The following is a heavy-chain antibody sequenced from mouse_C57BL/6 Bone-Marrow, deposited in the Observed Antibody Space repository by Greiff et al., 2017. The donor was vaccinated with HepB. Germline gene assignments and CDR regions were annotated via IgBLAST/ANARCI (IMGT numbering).Heavy chain of an antibody. CDR1: GYTFTDYY. CDR2: INPNNGGT. Sequence: EVKLQQSGPELVKPGASVKISCKASGYTFTDYYMNWVKQSHGKSLEWIGDINPNNGGTSYNQKFKGKATLTVDKSSSTAYMELRSLTSEDSAVYYCARATVVAPYYAMDYWGQGTSVTVSS. D-gene: IGHD1-1*01. V-gene: IGHV1-26*01. J-gene: IGHJ4*01. CDR3: ARATVVAPYYAMDY.